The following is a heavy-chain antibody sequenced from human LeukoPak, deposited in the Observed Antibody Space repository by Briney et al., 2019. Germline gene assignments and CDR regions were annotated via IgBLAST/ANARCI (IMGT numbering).Heavy chain of an antibody. CDR3: TTGAPRAYSGSYSNC. Sequence: PGGSLRLSCAASGFTFSNAWMSWVRQAPGKGLEWVGRIKSKTDGGTTDYAAPGKGRFTISRDDSQNTLYLQMNSLKTEDTAVYYCTTGAPRAYSGSYSNCWGQGTLVTVSS. CDR1: GFTFSNAW. V-gene: IGHV3-15*01. D-gene: IGHD1-26*01. J-gene: IGHJ4*02. CDR2: IKSKTDGGTT.